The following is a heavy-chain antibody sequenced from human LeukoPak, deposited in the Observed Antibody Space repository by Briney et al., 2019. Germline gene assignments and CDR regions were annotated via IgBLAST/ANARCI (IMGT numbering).Heavy chain of an antibody. Sequence: GGSLTLSCAAPGFIFDNYAIHWVRQAPGKGLEWVSLISGHGGSTFYADSVRGRFTISRDNTRKSLSLQMSSLRSEDTALYYCARESETSGWYDYWGQGTVDPVSS. J-gene: IGHJ4*02. CDR1: GFIFDNYA. V-gene: IGHV3-43*02. CDR3: ARESETSGWYDY. D-gene: IGHD6-19*01. CDR2: ISGHGGST.